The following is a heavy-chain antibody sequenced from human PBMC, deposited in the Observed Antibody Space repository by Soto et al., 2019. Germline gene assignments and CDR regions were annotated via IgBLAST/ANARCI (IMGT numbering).Heavy chain of an antibody. CDR1: GYTFSNNS. CDR3: ARCWEYHYGSGKYYGLDV. J-gene: IGHJ6*02. D-gene: IGHD3-10*01. Sequence: GESLNISCKGSGYTFSNNSVGWVRQTPGKGLEWVGIIYPGDSDTRYSPSFQGQVTISVDKSIATAYLQRSSLNAEDTAMYYCARCWEYHYGSGKYYGLDVWGQGTTVTVSS. CDR2: IYPGDSDT. V-gene: IGHV5-51*01.